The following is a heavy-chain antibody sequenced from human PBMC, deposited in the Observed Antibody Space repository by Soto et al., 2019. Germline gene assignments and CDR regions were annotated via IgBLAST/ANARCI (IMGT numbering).Heavy chain of an antibody. Sequence: SVKVSCKASGGTFSSYAISWVRQAPVQGLEWMGGIIPIFGTANYAQKFQGRVTITADESTSTAYMELSSLRSEDTAVYYCARLYCSGGSCYSPRYYYGMDVWGQGTTVTVSS. J-gene: IGHJ6*02. CDR2: IIPIFGTA. CDR3: ARLYCSGGSCYSPRYYYGMDV. CDR1: GGTFSSYA. D-gene: IGHD2-15*01. V-gene: IGHV1-69*13.